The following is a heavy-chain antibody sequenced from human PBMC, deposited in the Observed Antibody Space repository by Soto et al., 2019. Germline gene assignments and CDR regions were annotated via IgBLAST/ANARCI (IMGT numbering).Heavy chain of an antibody. CDR2: ISSNGGST. CDR1: GFTFSSYA. J-gene: IGHJ4*02. D-gene: IGHD3-22*01. CDR3: VKVVYYDRSGYDSRGY. Sequence: GGSLRLSCSASGFTFSSYAMHWVRQAPGKGLEYVSAISSNGGSTYYADSVKGRFTISRDNSKNTLYLQMSSLRAEDTAVYYCVKVVYYDRSGYDSRGYWGQGILVTVFS. V-gene: IGHV3-64D*08.